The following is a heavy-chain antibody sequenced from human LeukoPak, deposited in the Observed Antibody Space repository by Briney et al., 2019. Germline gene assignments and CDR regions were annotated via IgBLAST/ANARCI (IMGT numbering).Heavy chain of an antibody. Sequence: ASVKVSCNASGYTFTGCYMHWVRQAPGQGLEWMGWINPNSGGTNYAQKFQGRVTMTRDTSISTAYMELSRLRSDDTAVYYCARENIGYDSADFDYWGQGTLVTVSS. CDR1: GYTFTGCY. J-gene: IGHJ4*02. CDR2: INPNSGGT. D-gene: IGHD5-12*01. V-gene: IGHV1-2*02. CDR3: ARENIGYDSADFDY.